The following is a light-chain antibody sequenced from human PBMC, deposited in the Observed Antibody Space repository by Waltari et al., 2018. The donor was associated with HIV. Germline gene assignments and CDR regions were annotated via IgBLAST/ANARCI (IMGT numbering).Light chain of an antibody. CDR2: WAS. Sequence: DIVLTQSPDSLAVSLGERATINCKSSQSVLYSSNNKNFLAWYQQKPGQPPKLLIYWASIRESGVPDRFSGSGSGTDFTLTISSLQAEDVAVYYCQQYYSRPWNFGPGTKVDIK. CDR3: QQYYSRPWN. J-gene: IGKJ3*01. V-gene: IGKV4-1*01. CDR1: QSVLYSSNNKNF.